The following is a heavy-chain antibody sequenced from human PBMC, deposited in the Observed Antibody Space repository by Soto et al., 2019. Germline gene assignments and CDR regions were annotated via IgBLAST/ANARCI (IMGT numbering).Heavy chain of an antibody. CDR1: GYTLTSYG. CDR3: AREGYCISTSCRHYDYYGMDV. CDR2: ISAYNGNT. D-gene: IGHD2-2*01. J-gene: IGHJ6*02. Sequence: ASVKVSCKASGYTLTSYGFSCVRQAPAQGLEGMGWISAYNGNTNYAQKLQRRVTMTTDTSTSTAYMELRSLRSDDTAVYYCAREGYCISTSCRHYDYYGMDVWGQGTTVTVSS. V-gene: IGHV1-18*01.